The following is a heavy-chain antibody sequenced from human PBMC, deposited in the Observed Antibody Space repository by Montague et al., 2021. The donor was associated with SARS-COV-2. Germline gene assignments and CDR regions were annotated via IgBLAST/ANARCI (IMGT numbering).Heavy chain of an antibody. V-gene: IGHV4-59*08. CDR1: DGSSSSYY. D-gene: IGHD6-6*01. CDR2: IYYSGST. CDR3: ARHALNAYSSAWAVGFDY. Sequence: SETLSLTCTVSDGSSSSYYWSWIRQPPGKGLEWIGYIYYSGSTNYNPSLKSRVTISVATSKNQLSLKLSSVTAADTAVYYCARHALNAYSSAWAVGFDYWGQGTLVTVSS. J-gene: IGHJ4*02.